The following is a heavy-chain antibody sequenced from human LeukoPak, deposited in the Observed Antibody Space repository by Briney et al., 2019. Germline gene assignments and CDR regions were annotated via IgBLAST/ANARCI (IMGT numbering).Heavy chain of an antibody. J-gene: IGHJ4*02. Sequence: SETLSLTCTVSGDSISSNNWWSWVRQTPGKGLEWIGETYHSGSTNYNSSLKSRVTISVGKAKRQFSLKLSSVTAADTAVYFCARRSGGFDYWGQGTLVTVSS. CDR2: TYHSGST. V-gene: IGHV4-4*02. CDR3: ARRSGGFDY. D-gene: IGHD2-15*01. CDR1: GDSISSNNW.